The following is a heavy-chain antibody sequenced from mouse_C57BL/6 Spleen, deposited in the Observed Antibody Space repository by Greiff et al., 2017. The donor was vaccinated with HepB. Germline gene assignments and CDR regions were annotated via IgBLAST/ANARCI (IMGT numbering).Heavy chain of an antibody. V-gene: IGHV2-9-1*01. CDR1: GFSLTSYA. CDR2: IWTGGGT. CDR3: ARTDDGYSYSYAMDY. J-gene: IGHJ4*01. D-gene: IGHD2-3*01. Sequence: QVQLKESGPGLVAPSQSLSITCTVSGFSLTSYAISWVRQPPGKGLEWLGVIWTGGGTNYNSALKSRLSISKDNSKSQVFLKMNSLQTDDPARYYWARTDDGYSYSYAMDYWGQGTSVTVSS.